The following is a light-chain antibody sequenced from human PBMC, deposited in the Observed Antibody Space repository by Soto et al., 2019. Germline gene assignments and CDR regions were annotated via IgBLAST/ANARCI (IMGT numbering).Light chain of an antibody. CDR1: QSISNY. Sequence: DIQMTQSPSSLSASVGDRVTITCRASQSISNYLNWYQQKPGKAPKPLIYAASSLQSGVPSRFSGSGSGADFTLTISSLQPEDFATYYCQQSYSSPITFGQGTLLETK. CDR3: QQSYSSPIT. J-gene: IGKJ5*01. V-gene: IGKV1-39*01. CDR2: AAS.